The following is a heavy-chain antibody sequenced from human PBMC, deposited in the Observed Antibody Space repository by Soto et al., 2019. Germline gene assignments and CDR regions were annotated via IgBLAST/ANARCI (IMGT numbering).Heavy chain of an antibody. V-gene: IGHV3-23*01. CDR1: GFPFSSYV. J-gene: IGHJ4*02. D-gene: IGHD4-4*01. CDR2: ISGAGSTT. Sequence: GRSLRPSWAASGFPFSSYVMSWVRQAPGKGLEWVSGISGAGSTTFFADSVKGRFTISRDNSKNTLPLQMNSLGAEDTAVYSCAKDSNKYSSSLRGRYFDYWGQGIGVTVSS. CDR3: AKDSNKYSSSLRGRYFDY.